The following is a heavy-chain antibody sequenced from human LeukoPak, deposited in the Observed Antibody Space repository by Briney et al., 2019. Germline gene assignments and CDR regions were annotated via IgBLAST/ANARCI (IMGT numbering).Heavy chain of an antibody. CDR3: AGFGYGSGSYYNWFDP. V-gene: IGHV4-34*01. J-gene: IGHJ5*02. D-gene: IGHD3-10*01. CDR2: INHRGST. Sequence: SETLSLTCAVYGGSFSVYYWTWIRQPPGKGLEWIGEINHRGSTNHNPSLKSRVTISVDTSKNQFSLKLSSATAADTAMYYCAGFGYGSGSYYNWFDPWGQGTLVTVSS. CDR1: GGSFSVYY.